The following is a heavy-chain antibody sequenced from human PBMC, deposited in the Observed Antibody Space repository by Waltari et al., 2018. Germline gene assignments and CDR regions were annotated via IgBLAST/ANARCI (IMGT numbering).Heavy chain of an antibody. CDR1: GGTFSSYA. CDR3: ARVALSTIFGVVTDGNYYYYYMDV. Sequence: QVQLVQSGAEVKKPGSSVKVSCKASGGTFSSYAISWVRQAPGQGLEWMGGIIPIFGTANYAQKFQGRVTITTDESTSTAYMELSSLRSEDTAVYYCARVALSTIFGVVTDGNYYYYYMDVWGNGTTVTVSS. V-gene: IGHV1-69*05. D-gene: IGHD3-3*01. J-gene: IGHJ6*03. CDR2: IIPIFGTA.